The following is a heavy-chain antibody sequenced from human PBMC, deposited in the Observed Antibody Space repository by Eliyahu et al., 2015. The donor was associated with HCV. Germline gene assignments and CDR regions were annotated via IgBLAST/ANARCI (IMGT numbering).Heavy chain of an antibody. V-gene: IGHV3-15*01. CDR3: TTPTGTLERYYYYYGMDV. J-gene: IGHJ6*02. Sequence: EVQLVESGGGLVKPGGSLRLSCAASGFTFXNAWXSWVRXAPGKGLEWVGRIKSKTDGGTTDYAAPVKGRFTISRDDSKNTLYLQMNSLKTEDTAVYYCTTPTGTLERYYYYYGMDVWGQGTTVTVSS. CDR2: IKSKTDGGTT. D-gene: IGHD1-1*01. CDR1: GFTFXNAW.